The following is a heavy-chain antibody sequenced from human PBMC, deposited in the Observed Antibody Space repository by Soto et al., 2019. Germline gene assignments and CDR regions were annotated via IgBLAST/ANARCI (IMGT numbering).Heavy chain of an antibody. CDR2: LSYDESDE. D-gene: IGHD3-9*01. Sequence: QVHLVESGGGVVQPGRSLRLSCAASGFTLSTYSMNWVRQAPGKGLEWVAVLSYDESDEFYADSVKGRFTISGDKSKNTLYLQMNSLRAEDTAVYYCARERVTGYYSVIGYWGQGTLVTVSS. CDR3: ARERVTGYYSVIGY. CDR1: GFTLSTYS. J-gene: IGHJ4*02. V-gene: IGHV3-30-3*01.